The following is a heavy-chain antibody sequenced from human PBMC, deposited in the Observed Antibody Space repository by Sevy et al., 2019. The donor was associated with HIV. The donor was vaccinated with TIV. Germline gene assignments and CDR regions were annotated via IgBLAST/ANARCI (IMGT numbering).Heavy chain of an antibody. J-gene: IGHJ4*02. D-gene: IGHD1-1*01. CDR1: GFTFSSYA. CDR2: ISYDGSNK. Sequence: GGSLRLSCAASGFTFSSYAMHWVRQAPGKGLEWVAVISYDGSNKYYADSVKGRFTISRDTSKNTLYLQMNSLRAEDTAVFYCARDRLDWADFDYWGQGTLVTVSS. CDR3: ARDRLDWADFDY. V-gene: IGHV3-30-3*01.